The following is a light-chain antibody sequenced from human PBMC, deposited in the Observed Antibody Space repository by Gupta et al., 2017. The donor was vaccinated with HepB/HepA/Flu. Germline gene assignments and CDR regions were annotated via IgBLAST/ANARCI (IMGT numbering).Light chain of an antibody. CDR2: GAS. V-gene: IGKV3-20*01. J-gene: IGKJ3*01. CDR3: QQYSGKHPHIT. CDR1: QSVDSSS. Sequence: EIVLTQSPGTLSLSPGERATLSCRASQSVDSSSLAWYQKKPGQAPRFLIYGASRRATGIRDRFSGRGGGTDITLTITSREPEDFAVYYCQQYSGKHPHITFGRGTKVEIK.